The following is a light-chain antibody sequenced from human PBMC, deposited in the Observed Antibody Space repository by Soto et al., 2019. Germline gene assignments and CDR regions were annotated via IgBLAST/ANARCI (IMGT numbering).Light chain of an antibody. V-gene: IGKV4-1*01. CDR3: QQYYTTPLT. CDR2: WAS. Sequence: DIVMTQSPDSLAVSLGERATINFKSSQSVLASSNNKNYLAWYQQKPGQPPKLLIYWASPRESGVPDRFSGSGSGTEFTLTISSLQAEDVAVYYCQQYYTTPLTFGGGTRVEIK. CDR1: QSVLASSNNKNY. J-gene: IGKJ4*01.